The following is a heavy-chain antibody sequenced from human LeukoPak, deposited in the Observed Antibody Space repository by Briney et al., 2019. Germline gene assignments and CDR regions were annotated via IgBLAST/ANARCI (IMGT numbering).Heavy chain of an antibody. Sequence: SETLSLICTVSGYSISSGYYWGWIRQPPGKGLEWIGSIYHSGSTYYNPSLKSRVTISVDTSKNQFSLKLSSVTAADTAVYYCARGGFGGDYLDYWGQGTLVTVSS. J-gene: IGHJ4*02. CDR2: IYHSGST. CDR3: ARGGFGGDYLDY. D-gene: IGHD4-17*01. CDR1: GYSISSGYY. V-gene: IGHV4-38-2*02.